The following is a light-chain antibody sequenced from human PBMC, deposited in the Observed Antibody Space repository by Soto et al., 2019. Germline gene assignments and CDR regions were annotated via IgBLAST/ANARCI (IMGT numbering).Light chain of an antibody. Sequence: IQLTQSPSSLSASVGDRVTTTCRASQGISSALAWYQQKPGKAPKLLIYDASSLESRDPSRLRIIVAGIEFFLTISSLQPEDVATNFRRRFTSYPFLGGGTKGDIK. CDR1: QGISSA. CDR3: RRFTSYPF. CDR2: DAS. V-gene: IGKV1-13*02. J-gene: IGKJ4*01.